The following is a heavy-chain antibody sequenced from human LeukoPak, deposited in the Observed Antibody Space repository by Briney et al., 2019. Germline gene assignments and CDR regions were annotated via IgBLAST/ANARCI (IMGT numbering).Heavy chain of an antibody. CDR1: GFTFSTSW. D-gene: IGHD5-12*01. J-gene: IGHJ6*02. CDR3: ARDYSGYDLWYYYYGMDV. V-gene: IGHV3-7*01. CDR2: IDKDGNEK. Sequence: GGSLRLSCAASGFTFSTSWMSWFRQAPGRGLEWVASIDKDGNEKNYVDSVKGRFTISRDNAKNSLYLQMNSLRAEDTAVYYCARDYSGYDLWYYYYGMDVWGQGTTVTVSS.